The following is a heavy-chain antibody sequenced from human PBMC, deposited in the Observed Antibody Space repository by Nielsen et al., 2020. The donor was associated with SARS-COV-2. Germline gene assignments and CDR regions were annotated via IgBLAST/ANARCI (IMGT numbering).Heavy chain of an antibody. CDR1: GYSFTSHW. V-gene: IGHV5-10-1*01. CDR3: ARYASEYYYYYYMDV. J-gene: IGHJ6*03. D-gene: IGHD2-2*01. Sequence: SCKGSGYSFTSHWITWVRQMPGKGLEWMGRIDPSDSYVDYSPSFQGHVATPADKSISTAYLQWSSLKASDTAMYYCARYASEYYYYYYMDVWGTGTTVTVPS. CDR2: IDPSDSYV.